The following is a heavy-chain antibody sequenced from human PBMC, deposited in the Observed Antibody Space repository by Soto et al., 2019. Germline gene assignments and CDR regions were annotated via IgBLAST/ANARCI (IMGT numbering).Heavy chain of an antibody. CDR2: IYPGDSDT. Sequence: PGESVKISCKGSGYSFTSYWIGWVRQMPGKGLEWMGIIYPGDSDTRYSPSFQGQVTISADKSISTAYLQWSSLKASDTAMYYCARRDIVVVPAAIAIDYGMDVWGQGTAVTVSS. CDR1: GYSFTSYW. J-gene: IGHJ6*02. D-gene: IGHD2-2*01. CDR3: ARRDIVVVPAAIAIDYGMDV. V-gene: IGHV5-51*01.